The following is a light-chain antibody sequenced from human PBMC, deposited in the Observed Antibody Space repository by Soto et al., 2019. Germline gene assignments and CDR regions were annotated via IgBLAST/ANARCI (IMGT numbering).Light chain of an antibody. V-gene: IGKV3-11*01. Sequence: EIVLTQSPATLSLSPGERATLSCRASQSVSSYLAWYQQKPGQAPRLLIYDASNRATGIPARFSGSGSETDFTLTISSLEPEDFAVYYWQQRSNWPLTFGGGTKVEIK. CDR1: QSVSSY. CDR2: DAS. J-gene: IGKJ4*01. CDR3: QQRSNWPLT.